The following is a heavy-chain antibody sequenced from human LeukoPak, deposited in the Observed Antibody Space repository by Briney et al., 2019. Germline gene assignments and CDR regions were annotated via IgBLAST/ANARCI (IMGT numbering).Heavy chain of an antibody. CDR2: INHSGSA. Sequence: SETLSLTCAVYGGSFSGYYWSWIRQPPGKGLEWIGEINHSGSANYNPSLKSRVTISVDTSKNQFSLKLSSVTAADTAVYYCARDSATVTHCFDYWGQGTLVTVSS. CDR1: GGSFSGYY. J-gene: IGHJ4*02. CDR3: ARDSATVTHCFDY. V-gene: IGHV4-34*01. D-gene: IGHD4-17*01.